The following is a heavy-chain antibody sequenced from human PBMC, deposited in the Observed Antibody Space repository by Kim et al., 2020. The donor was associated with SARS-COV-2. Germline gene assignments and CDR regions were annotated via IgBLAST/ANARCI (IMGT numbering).Heavy chain of an antibody. CDR1: GGSVSSGSYY. V-gene: IGHV4-61*01. CDR3: ARVGYCSSTSCPFGYYYGMDV. J-gene: IGHJ6*02. CDR2: IYYSGST. D-gene: IGHD2-2*03. Sequence: SETLSLTCTVSGGSVSSGSYYWSWIRQPPGKGLEWIGYIYYSGSTNYNPSLKSRVTISVDTSKNQFSLKLSSVTAADTAVYYCARVGYCSSTSCPFGYYYGMDVWGQGTTVTVSS.